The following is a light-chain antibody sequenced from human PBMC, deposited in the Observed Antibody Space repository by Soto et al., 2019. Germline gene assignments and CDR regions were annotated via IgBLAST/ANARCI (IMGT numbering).Light chain of an antibody. CDR2: WAS. V-gene: IGKV4-1*01. CDR3: QQYYTTPRT. CDR1: QSVLYSSNNKNY. Sequence: DFVMTQSPDSLAVSLGERATINCKSSQSVLYSSNNKNYLAWYQQKPRQPPKLLIYWASTRESGVPDRFSGSGSGTDFTLTISSLQAEDVAVYYCQQYYTTPRTLGQGTKVDIK. J-gene: IGKJ1*01.